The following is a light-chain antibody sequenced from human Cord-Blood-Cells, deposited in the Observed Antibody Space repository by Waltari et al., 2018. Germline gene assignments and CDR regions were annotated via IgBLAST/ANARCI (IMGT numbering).Light chain of an antibody. J-gene: IGLJ1*01. CDR3: CSYAGSSTFDV. V-gene: IGLV2-23*03. Sequence: QSALTQPASVSGSPGHSITISCTGTSSHVGSYNLVSWYQQHPGKAPKLMIYEGSKRPSGVSNRFSGSKSGNTASLTISGLQAEDEADYYCCSYAGSSTFDVFGTGTKVIVL. CDR1: SSHVGSYNL. CDR2: EGS.